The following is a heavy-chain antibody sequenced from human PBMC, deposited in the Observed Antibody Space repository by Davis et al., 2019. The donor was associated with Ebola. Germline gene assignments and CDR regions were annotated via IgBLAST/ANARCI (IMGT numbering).Heavy chain of an antibody. Sequence: ASVKVSCKASGDTFTSHDINWVRQATGQGLEWVGWINPNSGNTGYARKFQGRVTMTRITSINTAYMELSSLRSEDTAVYFCARDSSGVVGANDFDYWGQGTLVTVSS. CDR3: ARDSSGVVGANDFDY. CDR1: GDTFTSHD. CDR2: INPNSGNT. J-gene: IGHJ4*02. V-gene: IGHV1-8*01. D-gene: IGHD1-26*01.